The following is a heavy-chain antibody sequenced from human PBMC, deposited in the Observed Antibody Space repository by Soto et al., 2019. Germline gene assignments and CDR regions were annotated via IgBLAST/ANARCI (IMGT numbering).Heavy chain of an antibody. D-gene: IGHD2-15*01. J-gene: IGHJ4*02. V-gene: IGHV3-11*01. CDR3: ASGQVVRTYY. Sequence: GGALRHSFAAPGFTFSDYYMSWIRQAPGKGLEWVSYISSSGSTIYYADSVKGRFTISRDNAKNSLYLQMNSLRAEDTAVYYCASGQVVRTYYWGQGTLVTVSS. CDR2: ISSSGSTI. CDR1: GFTFSDYY.